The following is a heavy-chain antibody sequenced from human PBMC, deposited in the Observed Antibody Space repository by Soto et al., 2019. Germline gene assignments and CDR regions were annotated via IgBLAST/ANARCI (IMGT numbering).Heavy chain of an antibody. J-gene: IGHJ4*02. CDR2: IYYSGST. CDR1: GGSISSSSYY. V-gene: IGHV4-39*01. D-gene: IGHD3-10*01. CDR3: ARPHSPLWFGELLS. Sequence: QLQLQESGPGLVKPSETLSLTCTVSGGSISSSSYYWGWIRQPPGKGLEWIGSIYYSGSTYYNPSLRSRVTISVDTSKNQFSLKLSSVTAADTAVYYCARPHSPLWFGELLSWGQGTLVTVSS.